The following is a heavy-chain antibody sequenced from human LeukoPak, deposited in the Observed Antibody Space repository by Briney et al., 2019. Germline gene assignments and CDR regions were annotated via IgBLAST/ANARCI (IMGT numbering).Heavy chain of an antibody. D-gene: IGHD5-18*01. CDR2: IRYDGSNK. CDR1: GFTFSSYG. V-gene: IGHV3-30*02. J-gene: IGHJ4*02. CDR3: ARAGYSYGLGFDY. Sequence: GGSLRLSCAASGFTFSSYGMHWVRQAPGKGLEWVAFIRYDGSNKYYADSVKGRFTISRDNAKNSLFLQMNSLRAEDTAVYYCARAGYSYGLGFDYWGQGTLVTVSS.